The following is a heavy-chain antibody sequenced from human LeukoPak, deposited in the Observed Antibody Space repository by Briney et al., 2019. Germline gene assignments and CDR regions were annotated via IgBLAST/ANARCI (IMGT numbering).Heavy chain of an antibody. CDR3: ARDRRCSGGSCYSSWYYFDY. CDR2: ISAYNGNT. D-gene: IGHD2-15*01. CDR1: GYTFTSYG. J-gene: IGHJ4*02. Sequence: ASVKVSCKASGYTFTSYGISWVRQAPGQGLEWMGWISAYNGNTNYAQKLQGRVTMTTDTSTSTAYMGLRSLRSDDTAVYYCARDRRCSGGSCYSSWYYFDYWGQGTLVTVSS. V-gene: IGHV1-18*04.